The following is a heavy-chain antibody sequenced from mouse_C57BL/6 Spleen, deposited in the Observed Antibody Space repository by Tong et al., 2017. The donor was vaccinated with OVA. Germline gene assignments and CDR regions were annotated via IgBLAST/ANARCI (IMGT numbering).Heavy chain of an antibody. D-gene: IGHD2-3*01. CDR2: IYPRSGNT. V-gene: IGHV1-81*01. Sequence: VQLQESGAELVKPGASVKLSCTASGFNIKDYYMHWVKQRTEQGLEWIGEIYPRSGNTYYNEKFKGKATLTADKSSSTAYMELRSLTSEDSAVYFCARSFDDGYYADYWGQGTTLTVSS. CDR3: ARSFDDGYYADY. J-gene: IGHJ2*01. CDR1: GFNIKDYY.